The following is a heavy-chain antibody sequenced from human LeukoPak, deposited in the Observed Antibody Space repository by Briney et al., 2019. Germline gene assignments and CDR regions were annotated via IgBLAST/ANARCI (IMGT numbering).Heavy chain of an antibody. V-gene: IGHV4-39*01. Sequence: SETLSLTCTVSGGSISTSSSYYWGWIRQPPGKGLEWIGSIYYTGDTYYNSSLKSRVTISVDTSKNQFALKLTSVTAADTALYYCARLRGYTYANPGYWGQGSLVTVSS. J-gene: IGHJ4*02. D-gene: IGHD5-18*01. CDR3: ARLRGYTYANPGY. CDR1: GGSISTSSSYY. CDR2: IYYTGDT.